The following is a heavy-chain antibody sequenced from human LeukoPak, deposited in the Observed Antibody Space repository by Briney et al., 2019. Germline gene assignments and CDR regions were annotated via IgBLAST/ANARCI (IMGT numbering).Heavy chain of an antibody. CDR2: ISSRSSFI. J-gene: IGHJ5*02. Sequence: GGSLRLSCTASGFSSSSDNMNWIRKAPGRGLEWVSSISSRSSFIYYAGSVKGRFTISRDDAKNSLYLQMNSLRAEDTAVYYCARSTRGKLTTDTWGQGTLVTVSS. CDR3: ARSTRGKLTTDT. CDR1: GFSSSSDN. D-gene: IGHD3-3*01. V-gene: IGHV3-21*06.